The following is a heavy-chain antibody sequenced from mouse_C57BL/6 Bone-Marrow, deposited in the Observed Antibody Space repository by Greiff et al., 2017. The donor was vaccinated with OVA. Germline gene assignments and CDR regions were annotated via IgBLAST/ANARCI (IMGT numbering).Heavy chain of an antibody. J-gene: IGHJ3*01. Sequence: EVQVVESGAELVRPGASVKLSCTASGFNIKDDYMHWVKQRPEQGLEWIGWIDPENGDTEYASKFQGKATITADTSSNTAYLQLSSLTSEDTAVYYCTGSRGYWGQGTLVTVSA. D-gene: IGHD1-1*01. CDR3: TGSRGY. CDR2: IDPENGDT. V-gene: IGHV14-4*01. CDR1: GFNIKDDY.